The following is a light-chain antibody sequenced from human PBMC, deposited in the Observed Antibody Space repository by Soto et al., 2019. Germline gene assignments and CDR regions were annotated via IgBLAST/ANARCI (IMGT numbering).Light chain of an antibody. J-gene: IGLJ2*01. CDR3: HMWDSSSAVV. V-gene: IGLV3-21*02. CDR1: NIGSKS. Sequence: SYELTQPPSVSVAPGQTARITCGGNNIGSKSVHWYQQKPGQAPVMGVYDDSDRPSGIPARFSGSNAGNTATLTISRVEDGNEADNYCHMWDSSSAVVFGGGPRLTV. CDR2: DDS.